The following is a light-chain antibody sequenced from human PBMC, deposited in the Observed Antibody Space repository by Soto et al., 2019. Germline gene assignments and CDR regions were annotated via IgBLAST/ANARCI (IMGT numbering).Light chain of an antibody. J-gene: IGLJ3*02. Sequence: SYELNQPLSVSVALGQTARITCGGNNIGRKNVHWYQVNPGQAPVLVIYRDSNRPTGIPERFSGSNSGNTATLAISGAQAGDDASYYCQVWDSGSVVFCGGTKLTVL. V-gene: IGLV3-9*01. CDR1: NIGRKN. CDR3: QVWDSGSVV. CDR2: RDS.